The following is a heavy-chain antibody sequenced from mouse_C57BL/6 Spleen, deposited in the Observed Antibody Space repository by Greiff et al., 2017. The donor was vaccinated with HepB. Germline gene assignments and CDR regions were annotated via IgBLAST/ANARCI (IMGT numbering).Heavy chain of an antibody. Sequence: QVQLQQPGAELVRPGTSVKLSCKASGYTFTSYWMHWVKQRPGQGLEWIGVIDPSDSYTNYKQKFKGKATLTVDTSSSTAYMQLSSLTSEDSAVYYCARPYDGSSYGFDYWGQGTTLTVSS. D-gene: IGHD1-1*01. CDR3: ARPYDGSSYGFDY. CDR2: IDPSDSYT. J-gene: IGHJ2*01. V-gene: IGHV1-59*01. CDR1: GYTFTSYW.